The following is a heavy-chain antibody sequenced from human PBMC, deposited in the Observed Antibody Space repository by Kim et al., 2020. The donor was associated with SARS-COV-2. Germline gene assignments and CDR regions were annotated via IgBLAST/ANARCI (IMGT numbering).Heavy chain of an antibody. CDR1: GGTFSSYA. CDR2: IIPIFGTA. D-gene: IGHD2-2*01. Sequence: SVKVSCKASGGTFSSYAISWVRQAPGQGLEWMGGIIPIFGTANYAQKFQGRVTITADESTSTAYMELSSLRSEDTAVYYCARDGVPAAIGQDAFDIWGQGTMVTVSS. CDR3: ARDGVPAAIGQDAFDI. J-gene: IGHJ3*02. V-gene: IGHV1-69*13.